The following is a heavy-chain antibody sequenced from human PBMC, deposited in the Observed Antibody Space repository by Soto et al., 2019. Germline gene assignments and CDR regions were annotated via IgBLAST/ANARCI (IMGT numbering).Heavy chain of an antibody. CDR3: ARGMIPFGGY. D-gene: IGHD3-16*01. J-gene: IGHJ4*02. CDR1: GYTFTAYF. CDR2: INAGNGNT. Sequence: ASVKVSCKASGYTFTAYFIHWVRQAPGQRLEWMGWINAGNGNTKYSQKFQGRVTITRDTSASTAYMELSSLRSEDTAVYYCARGMIPFGGYWGQGTLVPVSS. V-gene: IGHV1-3*01.